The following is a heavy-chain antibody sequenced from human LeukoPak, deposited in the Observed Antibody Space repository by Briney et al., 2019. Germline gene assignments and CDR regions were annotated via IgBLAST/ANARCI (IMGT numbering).Heavy chain of an antibody. CDR1: GFTFSDYY. D-gene: IGHD4-17*01. Sequence: GGSLRLSCAASGFTFSDYYMNWIRQAPGKGLEWVSYISRSGSTTEYADSVRGRFTISRDDAQNSLYLQMDSLSAEDTAVYYCASPRXXMTNGPFFDNWGQGTLVTVS. J-gene: IGHJ4*02. CDR2: ISRSGSTT. V-gene: IGHV3-11*01. CDR3: ASPRXXMTNGPFFDN.